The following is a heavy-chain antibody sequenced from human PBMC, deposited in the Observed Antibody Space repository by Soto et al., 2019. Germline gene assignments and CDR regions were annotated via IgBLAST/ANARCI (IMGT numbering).Heavy chain of an antibody. CDR2: IYYTGST. V-gene: IGHV4-59*06. CDR3: ERIPVDVLPGASRCLYIREV. J-gene: IGHJ6*02. CDR1: GGSIENYY. D-gene: IGHD2-2*02. Sequence: PSETLSLTCNVCGGSIENYYCSWIRQAPWKGLEWMGYIYYTGSTSYNPSLESRLTMSVDTSKNPFSLRLDSVTAADTAVYSCERIPVDVLPGASRCLYIREVLGQRTTVAVSS.